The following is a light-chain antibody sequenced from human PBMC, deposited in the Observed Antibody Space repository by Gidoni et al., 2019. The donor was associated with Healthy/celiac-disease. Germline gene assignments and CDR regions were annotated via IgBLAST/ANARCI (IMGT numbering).Light chain of an antibody. CDR2: DDS. Sequence: SVLTQPPSVSVAPGQTARITCGGNNIGSKSVHWYQQKPGQAPVLVGYDDSDRPSGIPERCSGSNSGNTATLTISRVEAGDEADYYCQVWDSSSDHPYVFGTGTKVTVL. CDR3: QVWDSSSDHPYV. V-gene: IGLV3-21*02. CDR1: NIGSKS. J-gene: IGLJ1*01.